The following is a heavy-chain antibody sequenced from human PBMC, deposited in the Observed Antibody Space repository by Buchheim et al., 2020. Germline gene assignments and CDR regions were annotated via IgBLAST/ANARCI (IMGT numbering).Heavy chain of an antibody. V-gene: IGHV3-30*18. CDR2: ISYDGSNK. CDR1: GFTFSSHG. CDR3: AKEKIKTYYDILTGYYTSYGMDV. Sequence: QVQLVESGGGVVQPGRSLRLSCAASGFTFSSHGMHWVRQAPGKGLEWVAVISYDGSNKYYADSVQGRFTISRDNSKNPLYLQMNSLRAEDTAVYYCAKEKIKTYYDILTGYYTSYGMDVWGQGTT. J-gene: IGHJ6*02. D-gene: IGHD3-9*01.